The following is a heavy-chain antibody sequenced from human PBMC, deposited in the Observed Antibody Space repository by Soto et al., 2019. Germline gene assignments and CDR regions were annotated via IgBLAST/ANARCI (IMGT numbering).Heavy chain of an antibody. J-gene: IGHJ6*02. CDR2: ISGSGSNT. Sequence: EVQLLESGGGLVQPGGSLRLSCAASGFTSSSYVINWVRQAPGKGLEWVSGISGSGSNTYYADSVKGRFTISRDNSNDTLYLQMNSLRAEDTAVYYCAHPYYSGSSYYGIDVWGRGTTVTVSS. D-gene: IGHD3-10*01. CDR1: GFTSSSYV. V-gene: IGHV3-23*01. CDR3: AHPYYSGSSYYGIDV.